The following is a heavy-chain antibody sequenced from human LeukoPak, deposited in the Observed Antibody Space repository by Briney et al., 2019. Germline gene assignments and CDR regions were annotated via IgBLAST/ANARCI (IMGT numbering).Heavy chain of an antibody. CDR3: AKGGTYYDILTGERPGEGAFDI. CDR2: INSDGSST. CDR1: GFTFSSYW. J-gene: IGHJ3*02. Sequence: GGSLRLSCAASGFTFSSYWMHWVRQAPGKGLVWVSRINSDGSSTSYADSVKGRFTISRDNSKNTLYLQMNSLRAEDTAVYYCAKGGTYYDILTGERPGEGAFDIWGQGTMVTVSS. D-gene: IGHD3-9*01. V-gene: IGHV3-74*01.